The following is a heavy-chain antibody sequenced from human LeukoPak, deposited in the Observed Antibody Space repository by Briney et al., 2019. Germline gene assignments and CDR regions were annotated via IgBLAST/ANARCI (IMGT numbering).Heavy chain of an antibody. Sequence: GGSLRLSCAASGFTFSNSAMTWVRQAPGKGLEWVSAISDSGGKTHYADSVKGRFTISRDNSKNTLYLQMNSLRAEDTAIYYCAKDWSCDYWGQGTLITVSS. CDR2: ISDSGGKT. CDR1: GFTFSNSA. J-gene: IGHJ4*02. CDR3: AKDWSCDY. D-gene: IGHD1-26*01. V-gene: IGHV3-23*01.